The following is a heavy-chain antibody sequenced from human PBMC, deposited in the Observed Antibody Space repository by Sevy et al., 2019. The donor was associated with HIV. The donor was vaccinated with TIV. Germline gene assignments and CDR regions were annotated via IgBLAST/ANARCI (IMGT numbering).Heavy chain of an antibody. Sequence: GGSLRLSCAASGFTFTLYAIHWVRQAPGKGLEWVAAISYSGTNKYYADSVKGRFTISRDDSKNTASLQMNSLRTDDTAVYYCARNDVEYCTDDCYHGFDYWGQGTKVTVSS. V-gene: IGHV3-30-3*01. J-gene: IGHJ4*02. CDR3: ARNDVEYCTDDCYHGFDY. CDR1: GFTFTLYA. CDR2: ISYSGTNK. D-gene: IGHD2-21*02.